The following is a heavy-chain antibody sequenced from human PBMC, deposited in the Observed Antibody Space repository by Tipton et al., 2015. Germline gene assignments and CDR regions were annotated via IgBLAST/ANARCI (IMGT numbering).Heavy chain of an antibody. CDR1: GGSVSSGSYY. CDR3: ASPSLPHDRGDYYFQS. CDR2: ISYTETS. D-gene: IGHD2-21*02. Sequence: LRLSCTVSGGSVSSGSYYWSWIRQPPGKGLEWIGYISYTETSHYNASLKSRVTISVDTSKNQFSLKLSSVTAADTAVYYCASPSLPHDRGDYYFQSWGQGSLVTVSS. J-gene: IGHJ4*02. V-gene: IGHV4-61*01.